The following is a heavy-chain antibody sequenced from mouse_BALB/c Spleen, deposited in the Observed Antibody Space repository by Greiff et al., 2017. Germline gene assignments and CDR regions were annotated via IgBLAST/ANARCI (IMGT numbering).Heavy chain of an antibody. CDR3: AREGYDDYAMDY. J-gene: IGHJ4*01. D-gene: IGHD2-2*01. V-gene: IGHV3-2*02. CDR2: ISYSGST. Sequence: EVKVEESGPGLVKPSQSLSLTCTVTGYSITSDYAWNWIRQFPGNKLEWMGYISYSGSTSYNPSLKSRISITRDTSKNQFFLQLNSVTTEDTATYYCAREGYDDYAMDYWGQGTSVTVSS. CDR1: GYSITSDYA.